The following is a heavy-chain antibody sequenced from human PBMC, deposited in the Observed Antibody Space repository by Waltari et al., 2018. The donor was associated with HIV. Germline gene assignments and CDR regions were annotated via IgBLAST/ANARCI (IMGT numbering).Heavy chain of an antibody. V-gene: IGHV3-21*01. Sequence: EVQLVESGGGLVKPGGSLRLSCAASGFTFSSYIMTWVRQAPGKGLEWVSSISSSSIYISYADSVKGRFTISRDNAKNSLYLQMNSLRAEDTAVYYCARQDSSGGNYYYGMDVWGQGTTVTVSS. J-gene: IGHJ6*02. CDR2: ISSSSIYI. CDR1: GFTFSSYI. CDR3: ARQDSSGGNYYYGMDV. D-gene: IGHD3-22*01.